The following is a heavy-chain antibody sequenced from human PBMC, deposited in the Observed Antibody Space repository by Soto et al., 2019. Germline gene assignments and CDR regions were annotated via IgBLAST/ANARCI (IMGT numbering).Heavy chain of an antibody. J-gene: IGHJ4*02. Sequence: PGGSLRLSCTDSGFSFNTYVMDWVRQAPGKGLEWVARILYDGSKEYYADPVKGRFTISRDNSKNTLYLQMDRLRVEDTDVYFCAKGLALMADHWGQGTQVTVYS. CDR1: GFSFNTYV. CDR2: ILYDGSKE. CDR3: AKGLALMADH. V-gene: IGHV3-30*18. D-gene: IGHD2-21*01.